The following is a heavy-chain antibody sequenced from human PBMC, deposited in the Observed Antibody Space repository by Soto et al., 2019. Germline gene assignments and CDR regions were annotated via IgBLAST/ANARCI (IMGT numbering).Heavy chain of an antibody. V-gene: IGHV3-21*01. CDR3: ARDPVRYSNPNFDY. J-gene: IGHJ4*02. Sequence: PGGSLRLSCAASGVTFSSYSMNWVRQAPGKGLEWVSSISSSSSYIYYADSVKGRFTISRDNAKNSLYLQMNSLRAEGTAVYYCARDPVRYSNPNFDYWGQGTLVTVSS. CDR1: GVTFSSYS. CDR2: ISSSSSYI. D-gene: IGHD6-13*01.